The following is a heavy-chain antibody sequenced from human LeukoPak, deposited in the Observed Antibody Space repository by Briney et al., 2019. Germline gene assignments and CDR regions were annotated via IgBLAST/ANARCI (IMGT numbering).Heavy chain of an antibody. J-gene: IGHJ4*02. CDR3: SRATGLESPSDY. CDR2: INPYSGAT. V-gene: IGHV1-2*02. Sequence: GASVKVSCKTSGYPFIDYSLHWVRQAPGQGLEWVGWINPYSGATKYTQKFQVRVTMSRDTSKDTAYMEPSSLRSDDTAVYYCSRATGLESPSDYWGQGTLVTVSS. CDR1: GYPFIDYS. D-gene: IGHD1-1*01.